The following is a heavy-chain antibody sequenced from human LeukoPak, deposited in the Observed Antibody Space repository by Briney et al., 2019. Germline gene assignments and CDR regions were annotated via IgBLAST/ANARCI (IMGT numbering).Heavy chain of an antibody. CDR3: ARSGYSSAWYAGASGH. CDR1: GFTFSSYW. J-gene: IGHJ4*02. V-gene: IGHV3-7*01. CDR2: IKQDGSEK. Sequence: PGGSLGLSCAASGFTFSSYWMSWVRQAPGKGLEWVANIKQDGSEKYYVDSVKGRFTISRDNAKNSLYLQMNSLRAEDTAVYHCARSGYSSAWYAGASGHWGQGTLVTVSS. D-gene: IGHD6-19*01.